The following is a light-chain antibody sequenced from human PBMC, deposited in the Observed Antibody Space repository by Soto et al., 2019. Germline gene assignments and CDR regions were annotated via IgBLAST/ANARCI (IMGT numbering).Light chain of an antibody. CDR1: SSDVGSYNY. J-gene: IGLJ2*01. Sequence: QSVLTQPASVSGSPGQSTTISCTGTSSDVGSYNYVSWYQQHPGKAPKLMIYDINNRPSGVSNRFFGSKSGNTASLTISGLQAEDEADYYCCSYTGTSTRVVFGGGTKLTVL. CDR2: DIN. CDR3: CSYTGTSTRVV. V-gene: IGLV2-14*03.